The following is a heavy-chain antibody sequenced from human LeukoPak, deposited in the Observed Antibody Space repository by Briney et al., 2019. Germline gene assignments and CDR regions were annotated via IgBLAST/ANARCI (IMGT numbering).Heavy chain of an antibody. CDR3: ARGGESVGIFDF. Sequence: GGSLRLSCAASGFTFSSSWIHWIRQAPGKGLVWVSRMNSDGSTTDYADSVKGRFTISRDNAKNTLYLQINSLRAEDTAVYYCARGGESVGIFDFWGQGTLVTVSS. D-gene: IGHD2-21*01. V-gene: IGHV3-74*01. CDR2: MNSDGSTT. J-gene: IGHJ4*02. CDR1: GFTFSSSW.